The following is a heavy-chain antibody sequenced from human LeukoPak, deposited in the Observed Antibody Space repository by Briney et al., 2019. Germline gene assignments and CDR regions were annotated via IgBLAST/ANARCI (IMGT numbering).Heavy chain of an antibody. CDR2: ISSSSSTI. D-gene: IGHD3-10*02. V-gene: IGHV3-48*04. CDR1: GFPLSSYI. J-gene: IGHJ6*04. CDR3: AELGITMIGGV. Sequence: GGSVRLSCGASGFPLSSYIMKWLRQAPGKGLEGVSYISSSSSTIYYAASVKGRFTISRDNAKNSLYLQMNSLSAEDTAVYYCAELGITMIGGVWGKGTTVTISS.